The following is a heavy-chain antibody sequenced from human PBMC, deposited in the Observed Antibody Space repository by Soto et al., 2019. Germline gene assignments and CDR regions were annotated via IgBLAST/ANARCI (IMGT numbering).Heavy chain of an antibody. D-gene: IGHD3-22*01. CDR1: GYTLTELS. V-gene: IGHV1-24*01. J-gene: IGHJ4*02. Sequence: ASVKVSCKVSGYTLTELSMHWVRQAPGKGLEWMGGFDPEDGETIYAQKFQGRVTMTEDTSTDTAYMELSSLRSEDTSVYYCAREEGAYYYDSSGYLFDYWGQGTLVTVSS. CDR3: AREEGAYYYDSSGYLFDY. CDR2: FDPEDGET.